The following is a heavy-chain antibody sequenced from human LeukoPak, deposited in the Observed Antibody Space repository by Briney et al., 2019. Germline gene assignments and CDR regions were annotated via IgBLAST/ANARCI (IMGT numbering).Heavy chain of an antibody. CDR3: ARGEKLLHY. CDR2: IRPSGST. D-gene: IGHD1-7*01. CDR1: GYTFTSYY. V-gene: IGHV1-46*01. J-gene: IGHJ4*02. Sequence: VASLKVSCKASGYTFTSYYIHWVRQAPGQGLEYMGIIRPSGSTAYAQKFLGRITMTRDTSTSAVHMELSSLRSEDTAVYYCARGEKLLHYWGQGTLVTVSS.